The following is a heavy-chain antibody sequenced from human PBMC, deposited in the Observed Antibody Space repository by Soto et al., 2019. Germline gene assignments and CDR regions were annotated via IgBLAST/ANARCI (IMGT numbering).Heavy chain of an antibody. CDR3: ARGPIYCSSTSCKRDYYYYGMDV. CDR1: GGTFSSYA. Sequence: QVQLVQSGAEVKKPGSSVKVSCKASGGTFSSYAISWVRQAPGQGLEWMGGIIPIFGTANYAQKFQGRVTITADESTSTAYMELSSLRSEDTAVYYCARGPIYCSSTSCKRDYYYYGMDVWGQGTTVTVSS. CDR2: IIPIFGTA. D-gene: IGHD2-2*01. J-gene: IGHJ6*02. V-gene: IGHV1-69*01.